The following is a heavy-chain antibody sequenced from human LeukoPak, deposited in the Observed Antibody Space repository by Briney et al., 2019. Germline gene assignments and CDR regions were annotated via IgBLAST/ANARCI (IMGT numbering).Heavy chain of an antibody. Sequence: SGTLSLTCAVSGGSISSSNWWSWVRQPPGKGLEWIGEIYHSGSTNYNPSLKSRITISVDKSKNQFSLKLTSVTAADTAAYYCARQGDSGWYYFDYWGQGTLVTVSS. CDR2: IYHSGST. J-gene: IGHJ4*02. V-gene: IGHV4-4*02. CDR1: GGSISSSNW. D-gene: IGHD6-19*01. CDR3: ARQGDSGWYYFDY.